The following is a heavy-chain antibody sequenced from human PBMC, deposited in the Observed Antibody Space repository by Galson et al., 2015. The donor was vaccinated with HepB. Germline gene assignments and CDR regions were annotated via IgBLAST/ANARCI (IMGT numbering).Heavy chain of an antibody. CDR1: GFTFSSYG. CDR3: AKDEIDSWIWYSSSWSIDY. D-gene: IGHD6-13*01. Sequence: SLRLSCAASGFTFSSYGMHWVRQAPGKGLEWVAVIWYDGSNKYYADSVKGRFTISRDNSKNTLYLQMNSLRAEDTAVYYCAKDEIDSWIWYSSSWSIDYWGQGTLVTVSS. CDR2: IWYDGSNK. V-gene: IGHV3-33*06. J-gene: IGHJ4*02.